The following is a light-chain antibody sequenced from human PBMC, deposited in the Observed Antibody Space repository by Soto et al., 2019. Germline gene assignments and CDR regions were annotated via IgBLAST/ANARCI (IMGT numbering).Light chain of an antibody. J-gene: IGKJ2*01. CDR2: WAS. CDR1: RSVLYNSNNKNY. Sequence: DIVMTQSPDSLAVSLGETATINCKSSRSVLYNSNNKNYFAWFQQKPGQPPRLLLYWASTRESGVPDRFSGSGSGTDFTLTISRLQAEDVAVYYCQQYYTTPRTFGQGTKLEIK. V-gene: IGKV4-1*01. CDR3: QQYYTTPRT.